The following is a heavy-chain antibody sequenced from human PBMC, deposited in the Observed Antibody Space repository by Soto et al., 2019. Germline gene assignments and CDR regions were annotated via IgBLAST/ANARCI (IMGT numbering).Heavy chain of an antibody. CDR1: GYTFISYG. D-gene: IGHD3-10*01. J-gene: IGHJ3*02. Sequence: QVQLVQSGAEVKKPGASVKVSYKASGYTFISYGISWVRQAPGQGLEWMGWISAYNGNTNYAQKVQGRVTMTTDTSTSTAYMELKSLRSDDTAVYYCARDFVPGRMVRGVSAFDIWGQGTMVTVSS. CDR2: ISAYNGNT. V-gene: IGHV1-18*04. CDR3: ARDFVPGRMVRGVSAFDI.